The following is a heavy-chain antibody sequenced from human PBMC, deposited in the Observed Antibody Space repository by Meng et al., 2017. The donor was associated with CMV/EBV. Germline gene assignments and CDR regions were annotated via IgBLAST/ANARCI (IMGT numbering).Heavy chain of an antibody. Sequence: QVQLQESGPGLVKPSETLSLTCTVSGGSISSYYWSWIRQPAGKGLEWIGRIYTSGSTNYNPSLKSRVTMSVDTSKNQFSLKLSSVTAADTAVYYCAREDIVVVPAARGFDYWGQGTLVPSPQ. D-gene: IGHD2-2*01. CDR2: IYTSGST. V-gene: IGHV4-4*07. CDR3: AREDIVVVPAARGFDY. J-gene: IGHJ4*02. CDR1: GGSISSYY.